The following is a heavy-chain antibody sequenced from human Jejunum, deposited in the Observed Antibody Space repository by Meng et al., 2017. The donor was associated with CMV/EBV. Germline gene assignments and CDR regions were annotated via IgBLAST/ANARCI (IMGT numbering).Heavy chain of an antibody. CDR2: IRFDGNER. V-gene: IGHV3-30*02. CDR1: FPFHSYG. CDR3: AKDPVPASTLEPYRWFDP. J-gene: IGHJ5*02. Sequence: FPFHSYGMHWVRQAPGQGLVWVAYIRFDGNERYYADSVKGRFTISRDNSENTLHLQMDNLRPNDTGVYYCAKDPVPASTLEPYRWFDPWGQGTLVTVSS. D-gene: IGHD2-2*01.